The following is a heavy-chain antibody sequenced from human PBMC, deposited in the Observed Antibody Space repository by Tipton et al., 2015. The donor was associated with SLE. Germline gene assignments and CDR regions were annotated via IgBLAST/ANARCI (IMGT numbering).Heavy chain of an antibody. Sequence: TLSLTCSVSGGSISNNYWSWIRQPPGKGLEWIGYIYDSGSTDYNPSLRSRVTISVDTSKNHFSLELSSVTAADTAVYYCARDRDGDSGDAFDIWGQGTMATVSS. D-gene: IGHD4-17*01. CDR1: GGSISNNY. V-gene: IGHV4-59*01. J-gene: IGHJ3*02. CDR3: ARDRDGDSGDAFDI. CDR2: IYDSGST.